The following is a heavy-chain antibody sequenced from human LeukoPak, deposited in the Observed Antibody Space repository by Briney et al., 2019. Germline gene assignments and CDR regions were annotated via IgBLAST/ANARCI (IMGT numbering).Heavy chain of an antibody. V-gene: IGHV1-58*02. CDR1: GFTFTSSA. J-gene: IGHJ4*02. D-gene: IGHD4-17*01. CDR3: ARVTQTDYDFDY. Sequence: GTSVKVSCKASGFTFTSSAMQWVRQARGQRLEWIGWIVVGSGNTNYAQKFQERVTITRDMSTSTAYMELRSLRSDDTAVYYCARVTQTDYDFDYWGQGTLVTVSS. CDR2: IVVGSGNT.